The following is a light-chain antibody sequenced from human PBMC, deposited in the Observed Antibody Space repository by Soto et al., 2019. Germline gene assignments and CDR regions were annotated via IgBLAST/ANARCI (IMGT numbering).Light chain of an antibody. CDR2: EVN. Sequence: QSVLTQPPSASGSPGQSVAIPCTGTSSDVGGYNYVSWYQQHPGKAPKLMIYEVNKRPSGVPDRFSGSKSGNTASLTISGLQAEDEADYYCSSYTSSLSYVFGTGTKVTV. CDR1: SSDVGGYNY. J-gene: IGLJ1*01. V-gene: IGLV2-8*01. CDR3: SSYTSSLSYV.